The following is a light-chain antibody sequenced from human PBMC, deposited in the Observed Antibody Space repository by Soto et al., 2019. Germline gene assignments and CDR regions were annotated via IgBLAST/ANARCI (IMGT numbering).Light chain of an antibody. CDR3: QQYDILPIT. Sequence: DIQMNQSPSSLFASVGDRVTITCQATQDINIYLNWYQQKPGNAPNLLIYDASNLEIGVPSRFSGSGSGTHFTFTISSLQTEDIGTYYCQQYDILPITFGRGTRLEI. J-gene: IGKJ5*01. CDR2: DAS. V-gene: IGKV1-33*01. CDR1: QDINIY.